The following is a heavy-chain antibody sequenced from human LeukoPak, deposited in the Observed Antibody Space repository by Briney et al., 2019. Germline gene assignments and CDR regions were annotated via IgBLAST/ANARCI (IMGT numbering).Heavy chain of an antibody. CDR1: GGSISSSSYY. CDR2: IYYSGST. V-gene: IGHV4-39*07. D-gene: IGHD3-10*01. J-gene: IGHJ4*02. CDR3: ARLPLDYGSGSYDY. Sequence: SETLSLTCTVSGGSISSSSYYWGWIRQPPGKGLEWIGSIYYSGSTYYNPSLKSRVTISVDTSKNQFSLKLSSVTAADTAVYYCARLPLDYGSGSYDYWGQGTLVTVSS.